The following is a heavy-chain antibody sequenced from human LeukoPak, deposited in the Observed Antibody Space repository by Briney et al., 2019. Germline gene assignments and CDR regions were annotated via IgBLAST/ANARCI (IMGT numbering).Heavy chain of an antibody. CDR1: GSIFTSDW. V-gene: IGHV5-10-1*01. CDR2: IDPSDSYT. CDR3: ASWNFAAFDI. J-gene: IGHJ3*02. D-gene: IGHD1-1*01. Sequence: GALLQICCEGSGSIFTSDWISCGRQLPGKGLEWMGRIDPSDSYTYYSPSFQGHVTISADKSSSTAYLQWSSLRASDTAMYYCASWNFAAFDIGGQGTMATVSS.